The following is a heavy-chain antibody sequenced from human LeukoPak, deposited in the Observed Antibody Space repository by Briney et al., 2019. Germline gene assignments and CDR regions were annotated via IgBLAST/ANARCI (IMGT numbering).Heavy chain of an antibody. V-gene: IGHV3-30-3*01. CDR3: AREQQQLADY. Sequence: PGRSLRLSCEASGFTFSSYAMHWVRQAPGKGLEWVAVISYDGINKHNADSVKGRIIISRDNSKNTLYLQLNNLRAEDTAMYYCAREQQQLADYWGQGTLVTVSS. CDR1: GFTFSSYA. D-gene: IGHD6-13*01. CDR2: ISYDGINK. J-gene: IGHJ4*02.